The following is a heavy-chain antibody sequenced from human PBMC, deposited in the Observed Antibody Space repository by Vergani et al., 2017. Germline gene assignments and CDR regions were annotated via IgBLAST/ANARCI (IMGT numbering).Heavy chain of an antibody. CDR1: GYTFTSYG. CDR3: ARGRNYDFWSCYVNYYYYYMDV. Sequence: QVQLVQSGAEVKKPGASVKVSCKASGYTFTSYGISWVRQAPGQGLEWMGWISAYNGNTNYAQKLQGRVTMTTDPSTSTAYMELRSLGSDDTAVYYCARGRNYDFWSCYVNYYYYYMDVWGKGTTVIVSS. CDR2: ISAYNGNT. D-gene: IGHD3-3*01. J-gene: IGHJ6*03. V-gene: IGHV1-18*01.